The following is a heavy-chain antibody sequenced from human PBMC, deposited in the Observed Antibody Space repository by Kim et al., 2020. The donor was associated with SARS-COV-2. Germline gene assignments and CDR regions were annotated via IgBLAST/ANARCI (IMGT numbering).Heavy chain of an antibody. CDR2: ISYDGSNK. V-gene: IGHV3-30*18. J-gene: IGHJ6*02. CDR3: AKEKFRTTLYYNAMDV. CDR1: GFTFSSYG. D-gene: IGHD1-1*01. Sequence: GGSLRLSCAASGFTFSSYGMHWVRQAPGKGLEWVAVISYDGSNKYYADSVKGRFTISRDNSKNTLYLQMNSLRAEDTAVYYCAKEKFRTTLYYNAMDVGGQGPTVTVSS.